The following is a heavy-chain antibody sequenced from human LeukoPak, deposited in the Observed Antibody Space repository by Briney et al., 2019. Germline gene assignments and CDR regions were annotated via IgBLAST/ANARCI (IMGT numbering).Heavy chain of an antibody. CDR3: AREKSVEIGFSYVQY. J-gene: IGHJ4*02. Sequence: SETLSLTCTVSGGSISSGGYYWSWIRQHPGKGLEWIGYIYFSGATFYNPSLKSRITISLDTSKQRFSLELKSLTAADTAVYYCAREKSVEIGFSYVQYWGPGTLVTVSP. D-gene: IGHD3-10*02. CDR1: GGSISSGGYY. CDR2: IYFSGAT. V-gene: IGHV4-31*03.